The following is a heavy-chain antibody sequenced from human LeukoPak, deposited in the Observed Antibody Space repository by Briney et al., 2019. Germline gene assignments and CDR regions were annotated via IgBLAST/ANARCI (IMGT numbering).Heavy chain of an antibody. CDR2: IYYSGST. V-gene: IGHV4-59*08. Sequence: PSETLSLTCTVSGGSISSYYWSWIRQPPGKGLEWIGYIYYSGSTNYNPSLKSRVTISVDTSKNQFSLKLSSVTAADTAVYYCARGGTSPIWGKGTTVTVSS. D-gene: IGHD1-1*01. CDR1: GGSISSYY. J-gene: IGHJ6*04. CDR3: ARGGTSPI.